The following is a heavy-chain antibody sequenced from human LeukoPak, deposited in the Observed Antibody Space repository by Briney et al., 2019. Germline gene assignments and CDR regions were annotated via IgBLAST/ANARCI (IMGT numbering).Heavy chain of an antibody. CDR2: ISAYNGNT. Sequence: ASVKVSCKASGYTFTSYGISWVRQVPGQGLEWMGWISAYNGNTNYAQKLQGRVTMTTDTSTSTAYMELRSLRSDDTAVYYCARAPGVPIAVAGPYYFDYWGQGTLVTVSS. CDR3: ARAPGVPIAVAGPYYFDY. J-gene: IGHJ4*02. D-gene: IGHD6-19*01. V-gene: IGHV1-18*01. CDR1: GYTFTSYG.